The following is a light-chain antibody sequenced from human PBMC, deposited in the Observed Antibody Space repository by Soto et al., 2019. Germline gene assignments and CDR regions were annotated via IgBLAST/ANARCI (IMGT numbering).Light chain of an antibody. CDR3: QQTDSTPWT. J-gene: IGKJ1*01. V-gene: IGKV1-39*01. Sequence: DIQMTQSPSSLSASVGDRVTITCRASQSINTYLNWYQQKPGKAPKLLIYAASSLQSGVPSRFSGSGSGTDFTLTISSXQPEDFATYYCQQTDSTPWTFGQGTKVDIK. CDR2: AAS. CDR1: QSINTY.